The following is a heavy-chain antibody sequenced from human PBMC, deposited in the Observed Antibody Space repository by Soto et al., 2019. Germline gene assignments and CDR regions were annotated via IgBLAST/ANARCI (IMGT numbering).Heavy chain of an antibody. CDR1: GFSLSTSGVG. V-gene: IGHV2-5*01. J-gene: IGHJ4*02. CDR2: IYWNDDK. CDR3: AHHPYDFWSGYSFDY. D-gene: IGHD3-3*01. Sequence: GSGPTLVNPTQTLTLTCTFSGFSLSTSGVGVGWIRQPPGKALEWLALIYWNDDKRYSPSLRSRLTITKDTSKNQVVLTMTNMDPVDTATYYCAHHPYDFWSGYSFDYWGQGTLVTVSS.